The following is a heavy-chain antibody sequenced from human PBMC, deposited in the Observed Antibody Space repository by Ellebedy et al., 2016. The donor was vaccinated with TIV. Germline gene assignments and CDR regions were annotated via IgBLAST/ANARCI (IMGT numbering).Heavy chain of an antibody. V-gene: IGHV3-23*01. J-gene: IGHJ6*03. CDR3: AKDLRTYYYYYMDV. CDR1: GFTFSSYG. Sequence: GGSLRLSXAASGFTFSSYGMSWVRQAPGKGLEWVSAISGSGGSTYYADSVKGRFTISRDNSKNTLYLQMNSLRAEDTAVYYCAKDLRTYYYYYMDVWGKGTTVTVSS. CDR2: ISGSGGST.